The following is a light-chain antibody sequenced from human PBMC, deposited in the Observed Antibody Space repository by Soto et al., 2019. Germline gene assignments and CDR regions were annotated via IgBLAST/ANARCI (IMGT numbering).Light chain of an antibody. J-gene: IGLJ2*01. CDR1: SSDIGGYNY. CDR3: SSYTDTITLGVL. V-gene: IGLV2-14*01. CDR2: EVT. Sequence: QSALTQPASVSGSPGQSITISCTGTSSDIGGYNYVSWYQQHPGKAPKLMIYEVTNRPSGVSNRFSGSKSANTASLTIPGLQAEDEADYYCSSYTDTITLGVLFGGGTKLTVL.